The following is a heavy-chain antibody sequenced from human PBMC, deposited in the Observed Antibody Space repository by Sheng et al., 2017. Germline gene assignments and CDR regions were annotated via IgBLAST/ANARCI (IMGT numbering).Heavy chain of an antibody. CDR1: GFTFSSYW. J-gene: IGHJ6*02. Sequence: EVQLVESGGGLVQPGGSLRLSCAASGFTFSSYWMSWVRQAPGKGLEWVANIKQDGSEKYYVDSVKGRFTISRDNAKNSLYLQMNSLRAEDTAVYYCARDPALYDSSGYYYYYGMDVWGQGTTVTVSS. CDR3: ARDPALYDSSGYYYYYGMDV. D-gene: IGHD3-22*01. CDR2: IKQDGSEK. V-gene: IGHV3-7*01.